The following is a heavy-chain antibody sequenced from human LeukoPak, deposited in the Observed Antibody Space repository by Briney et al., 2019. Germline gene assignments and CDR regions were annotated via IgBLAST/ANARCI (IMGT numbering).Heavy chain of an antibody. Sequence: ASVKVSCKASGYTFTSYAMHWVRQAPGQRLEWMGWINAGNGNTKYSQKFQGRVTITRDTSASTAYMELSSLRSEDTAVYYCARPLRFGEELNTFDIWGQGTMVTVSS. D-gene: IGHD3-10*01. CDR2: INAGNGNT. CDR3: ARPLRFGEELNTFDI. V-gene: IGHV1-3*01. CDR1: GYTFTSYA. J-gene: IGHJ3*02.